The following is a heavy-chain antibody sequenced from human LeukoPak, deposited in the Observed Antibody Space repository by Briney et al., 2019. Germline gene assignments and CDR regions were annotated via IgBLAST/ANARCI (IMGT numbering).Heavy chain of an antibody. Sequence: GESLKISCKGSGYSFTSYWIGWVRQMPGKGLEWVGIIYPGDPDTRYSPSFQGQVTISADKSISTAYLQWSSLKASDTAMYYCARLLRIPDNWFDPWGQGTLVTVSS. V-gene: IGHV5-51*01. D-gene: IGHD2/OR15-2a*01. CDR3: ARLLRIPDNWFDP. J-gene: IGHJ5*02. CDR1: GYSFTSYW. CDR2: IYPGDPDT.